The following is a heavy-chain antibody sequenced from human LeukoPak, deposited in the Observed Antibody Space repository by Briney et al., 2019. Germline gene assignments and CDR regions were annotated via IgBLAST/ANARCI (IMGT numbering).Heavy chain of an antibody. V-gene: IGHV4-39*01. D-gene: IGHD2-15*01. CDR1: GDSISSTSYY. J-gene: IGHJ4*02. CDR3: ARQKVVVVLPATTGFDY. Sequence: SGTLSLTCSVSGDSISSTSYYWGWIRQAPGKALEWIGSISHGGNTFYNPSLTSRVSISVDASKDQVSLKVHSLTAADTGIYFCARQKVVVVLPATTGFDYWGRGTLVSVSS. CDR2: ISHGGNT.